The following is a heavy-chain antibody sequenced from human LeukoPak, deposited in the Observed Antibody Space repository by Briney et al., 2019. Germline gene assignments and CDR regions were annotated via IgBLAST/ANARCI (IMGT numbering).Heavy chain of an antibody. V-gene: IGHV3-23*01. Sequence: GGSLRLSCAASGFTFSSYAMSWVRQAPGEGLKWVSAISGSGGSTYYADSVKGRFTISRDNSKNTLYLQMNSLRAEDTAVYYCAKDQQLWFFYAFDIWGQGTMVTVSS. D-gene: IGHD5-18*01. J-gene: IGHJ3*02. CDR2: ISGSGGST. CDR1: GFTFSSYA. CDR3: AKDQQLWFFYAFDI.